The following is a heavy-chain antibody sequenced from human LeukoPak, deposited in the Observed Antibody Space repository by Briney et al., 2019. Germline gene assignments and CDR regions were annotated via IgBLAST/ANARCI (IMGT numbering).Heavy chain of an antibody. J-gene: IGHJ4*02. D-gene: IGHD3-10*01. Sequence: SSETLSLTCAVSGYSISSGNYWGWIRQPPGKGLEWIGSIYHSGSTYSNPSLRSRVTISVDTSKNQFSLKLSPVTAADTAVYYCARHTNFGSGSYYSYWGQGTLVTVSS. CDR2: IYHSGST. V-gene: IGHV4-38-2*01. CDR1: GYSISSGNY. CDR3: ARHTNFGSGSYYSY.